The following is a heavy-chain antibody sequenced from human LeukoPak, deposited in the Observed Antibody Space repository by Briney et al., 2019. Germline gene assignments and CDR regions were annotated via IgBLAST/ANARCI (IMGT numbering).Heavy chain of an antibody. CDR1: GGSISNTNW. J-gene: IGHJ4*02. V-gene: IGHV4-4*02. CDR2: VNLQGST. Sequence: PSGTLSLTCGVSGGSISNTNWWTWFRQPPGKGLEWIGEVNLQGSTNYNPSLKSRVAISVYKSENHISLKLTSVTAADTAVYYCAREGGPYRPLDYSGQGTLVTVAS. CDR3: AREGGPYRPLDY.